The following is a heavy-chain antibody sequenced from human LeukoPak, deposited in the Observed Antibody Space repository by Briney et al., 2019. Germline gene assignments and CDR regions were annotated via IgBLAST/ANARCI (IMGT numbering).Heavy chain of an antibody. Sequence: ASVKVSCKASGYTFTGYYIHWVRQAPGQGLGWMGRINPNNAGTNYAQEFQGRVTMTRDTSINTAYMELSRLTYDDTAVYYCARTTVTVTATGEFDYWGQGILVTVSS. D-gene: IGHD2-21*02. V-gene: IGHV1-2*06. CDR2: INPNNAGT. J-gene: IGHJ4*02. CDR1: GYTFTGYY. CDR3: ARTTVTVTATGEFDY.